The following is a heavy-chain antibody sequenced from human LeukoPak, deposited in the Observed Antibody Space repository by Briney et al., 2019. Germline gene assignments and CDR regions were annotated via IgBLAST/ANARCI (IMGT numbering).Heavy chain of an antibody. J-gene: IGHJ6*03. Sequence: GGSLRLSCAASGFTFSSYGMSWVRQAPGKGLEWVSGISGNSGTPYYADSVKGRFTISRDNSKNTLYLQMNSPRAEDMAVYYCAKGVASGDYPTFHYYYYMDVWGKGTTVTVSS. CDR1: GFTFSSYG. CDR3: AKGVASGDYPTFHYYYYMDV. CDR2: ISGNSGTP. D-gene: IGHD4-17*01. V-gene: IGHV3-23*01.